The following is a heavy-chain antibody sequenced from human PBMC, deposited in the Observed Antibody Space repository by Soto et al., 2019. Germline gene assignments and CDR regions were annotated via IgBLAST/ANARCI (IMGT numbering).Heavy chain of an antibody. J-gene: IGHJ4*02. CDR1: GFTFSAYG. Sequence: GGSLRLSCAASGFTFSAYGMHWVRQAPGKGLEWVAVISKDGSTTYDVDSVKGRFTISRDSYKNTLYLQMNSLRTEDTAVYYCAKETHSSGYGSYFDYWGQGTLVTVSS. CDR3: AKETHSSGYGSYFDY. CDR2: ISKDGSTT. D-gene: IGHD3-22*01. V-gene: IGHV3-30*18.